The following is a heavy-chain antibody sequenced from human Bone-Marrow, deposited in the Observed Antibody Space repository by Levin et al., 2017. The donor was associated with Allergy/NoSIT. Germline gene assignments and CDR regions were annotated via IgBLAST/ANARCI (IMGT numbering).Heavy chain of an antibody. V-gene: IGHV1-2*06. CDR1: GYTFTSYY. CDR3: ARMRGGTGVLAAAWE. CDR2: MNPNSGDA. Sequence: KLGESLKISCKASGYTFTSYYLHWVRQAPGQGLEWVGRMNPNSGDADFGPTFQDRFTMTRDTPISTAYLEVSSLRVEDTAVYYCARMRGGTGVLAAAWEWGQGTLVIISS. D-gene: IGHD6-13*01. J-gene: IGHJ4*02.